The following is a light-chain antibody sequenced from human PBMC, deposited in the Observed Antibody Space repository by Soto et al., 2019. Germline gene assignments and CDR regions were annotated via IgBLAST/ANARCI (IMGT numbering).Light chain of an antibody. CDR1: QSVNSNY. CDR2: GAS. Sequence: EIVLTQSPGTLSLSPGDRATLSCRASQSVNSNYLAWYQRKPGQAPRLLIYGASNRATDIPYRFSASGSGTDFPLTLTRLEAEDFAVYYCQQYDSTPPTFGQGTKVEVK. J-gene: IGKJ1*01. V-gene: IGKV3-20*01. CDR3: QQYDSTPPT.